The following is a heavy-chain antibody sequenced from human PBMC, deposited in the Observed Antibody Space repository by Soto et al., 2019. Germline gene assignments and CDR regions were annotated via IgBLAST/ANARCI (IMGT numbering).Heavy chain of an antibody. D-gene: IGHD5-12*01. V-gene: IGHV3-23*01. CDR3: ANIPRIVATWQPLDH. J-gene: IGHJ4*02. Sequence: HPGGSLRLSCAASGFTFSSYAMSWVRQAPGKGLEWVSAISGSGGSTYYADSVKARFTISRDNSKNTLYLQMNSLRAEDTAVYYCANIPRIVATWQPLDHWGQGTLVTVSS. CDR2: ISGSGGST. CDR1: GFTFSSYA.